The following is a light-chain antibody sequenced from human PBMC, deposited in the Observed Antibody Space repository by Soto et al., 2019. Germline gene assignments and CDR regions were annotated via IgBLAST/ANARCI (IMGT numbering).Light chain of an antibody. J-gene: IGLJ1*01. CDR3: CSYTSSSTPWV. CDR2: DVS. Sequence: QSALTQPASVSGSPGQSITISCTGTSSDVGGYNYVSWYQQHLGKAPKLMIYDVSDRPSGVSNRFSASKSGNTASLTISGLQAEDEADYYCCSYTSSSTPWVFGTGTKVTVL. V-gene: IGLV2-14*03. CDR1: SSDVGGYNY.